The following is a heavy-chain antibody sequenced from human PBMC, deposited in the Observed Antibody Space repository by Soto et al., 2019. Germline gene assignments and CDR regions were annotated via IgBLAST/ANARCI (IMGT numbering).Heavy chain of an antibody. V-gene: IGHV3-30*18. CDR1: GFTFSSYG. CDR2: ISYDGSNK. J-gene: IGHJ4*02. CDR3: AKDGPGYFDY. Sequence: GGSLRLSCAASGFTFSSYGMHWVRQAPGKGLEWVAVISYDGSNKYYADSVKGRFTISRDNSKNTLYLQMNSLRAEDTAVYYCAKDGPGYFDYWGQGTLVTVSS.